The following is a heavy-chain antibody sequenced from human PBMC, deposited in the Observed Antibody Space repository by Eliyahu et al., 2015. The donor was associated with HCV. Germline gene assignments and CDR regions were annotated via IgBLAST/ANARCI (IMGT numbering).Heavy chain of an antibody. V-gene: IGHV3-11*06. J-gene: IGHJ4*02. CDR1: GFSFSDYF. CDR2: IPGSSAYT. CDR3: ARGGVTAPLDY. D-gene: IGHD2-21*02. Sequence: QVQLVESGGGLVKPGGSLRLSXAASGFSFSDYFMTWIRQXPGKGLEXISYIPGSSAYTDYADSVKGRFTISRDNAKNSLFLQMDNLRDEDTAVYFCARGGVTAPLDYWGQGTLVSVSS.